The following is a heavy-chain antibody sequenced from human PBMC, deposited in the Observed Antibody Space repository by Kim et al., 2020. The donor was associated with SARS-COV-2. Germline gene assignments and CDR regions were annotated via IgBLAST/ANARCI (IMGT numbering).Heavy chain of an antibody. CDR1: GFTFGDYA. Sequence: GGSLRLSCAASGFTFGDYAMHWVRQAPGKGLEWVSGISWNSGSIGYADSVKGRFTISRDNAKNSLYLQMNSLRAEDTALYYCAKFAPRIAARPRVWNDGSNAAFDIWGQGTMVTVSS. CDR2: ISWNSGSI. J-gene: IGHJ3*02. CDR3: AKFAPRIAARPRVWNDGSNAAFDI. V-gene: IGHV3-9*01. D-gene: IGHD6-6*01.